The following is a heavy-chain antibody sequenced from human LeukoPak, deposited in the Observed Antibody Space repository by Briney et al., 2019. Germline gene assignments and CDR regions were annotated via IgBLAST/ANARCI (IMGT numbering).Heavy chain of an antibody. D-gene: IGHD3-22*01. CDR3: AREGTYYYDSSGYR. J-gene: IGHJ4*02. Sequence: PSETLSLTCTVSGGSISSSSYYWGWIRQPPGKGPEWIGSIYYSGSTYYNPSLKSRVTISVDTSKNQFSLKLSSVTAADTAVYYCAREGTYYYDSSGYRWGQGTLVTVSS. CDR1: GGSISSSSYY. V-gene: IGHV4-39*02. CDR2: IYYSGST.